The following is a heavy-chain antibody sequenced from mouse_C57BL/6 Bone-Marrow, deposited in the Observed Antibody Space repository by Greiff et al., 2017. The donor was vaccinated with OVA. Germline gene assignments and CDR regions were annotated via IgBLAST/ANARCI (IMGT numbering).Heavy chain of an antibody. CDR1: GFTFSDYG. J-gene: IGHJ1*03. D-gene: IGHD2-5*01. CDR3: ARSYYSNFWYFDV. Sequence: DVKLVESGGGLVKPGGSLKLSCAASGFTFSDYGMHWVRQAPEKGLEWVAYISSGSSTIYYADTVKGRFTISRDNAKNTLFLQMTSLRSEDTAMYYCARSYYSNFWYFDVWGTGTTVTVSS. V-gene: IGHV5-17*01. CDR2: ISSGSSTI.